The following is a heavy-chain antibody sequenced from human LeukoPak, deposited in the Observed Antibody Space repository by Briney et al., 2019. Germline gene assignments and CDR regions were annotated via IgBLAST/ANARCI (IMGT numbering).Heavy chain of an antibody. CDR3: ARDTIFGVVFDY. CDR2: ISGSGGST. D-gene: IGHD3-3*01. J-gene: IGHJ4*02. Sequence: PGGSLRLSCAASGFTFSSYAMSWVRQAPGKGLEWVSAISGSGGSTYYADSVKGRFTISRDNAKNSLYLQMNSLRAEDTAVYYCARDTIFGVVFDYWGQGTLVTVSS. V-gene: IGHV3-23*01. CDR1: GFTFSSYA.